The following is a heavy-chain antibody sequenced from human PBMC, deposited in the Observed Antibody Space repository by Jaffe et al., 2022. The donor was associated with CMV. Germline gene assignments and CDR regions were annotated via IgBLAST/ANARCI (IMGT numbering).Heavy chain of an antibody. CDR1: GFTFSSYS. V-gene: IGHV3-21*01. D-gene: IGHD3-22*01. CDR2: ISSSSSYI. Sequence: EVQLVESGGGLVKPGGSLRLSCAASGFTFSSYSMNWVRQAPGKGLEWVSSISSSSSYIYYADSVKGRFTISRDNAKNSLYLQMNSLRAEDTAVYYCARVNRGYGGSGYYFDYWGQGTLVTVSS. CDR3: ARVNRGYGGSGYYFDY. J-gene: IGHJ4*02.